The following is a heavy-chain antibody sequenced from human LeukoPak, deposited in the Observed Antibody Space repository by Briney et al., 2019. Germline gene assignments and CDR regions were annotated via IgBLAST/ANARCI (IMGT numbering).Heavy chain of an antibody. J-gene: IGHJ4*02. CDR3: ARSRHSYDSTGFPHY. D-gene: IGHD3-22*01. CDR2: INQDGSEK. CDR1: GFTFSSYW. Sequence: GGSLRLSCAASGFTFSSYWMTWVRQAPGKGLEWVANINQDGSEKSYVDSVKGRFSISRDNAKNSLYLQMNSLRAEDTAVYYCARSRHSYDSTGFPHYWGQGTLVTVSS. V-gene: IGHV3-7*01.